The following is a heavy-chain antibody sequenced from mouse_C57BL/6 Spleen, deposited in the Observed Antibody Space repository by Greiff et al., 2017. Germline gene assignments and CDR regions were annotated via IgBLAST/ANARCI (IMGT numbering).Heavy chain of an antibody. CDR2: IRNKANGYTT. V-gene: IGHV7-3*01. CDR1: GFTFTDYY. CDR3: ARLTVERGNYAMDY. Sequence: EVKLVESGGGLVQPGGSLSLSCAASGFTFTDYYMSWVRQPPGKALEWLGFIRNKANGYTTEYSASVKGRFTISRDNSQSILYLQMNALRAEDSATYYCARLTVERGNYAMDYWGQGTSVTVSS. J-gene: IGHJ4*01. D-gene: IGHD1-1*01.